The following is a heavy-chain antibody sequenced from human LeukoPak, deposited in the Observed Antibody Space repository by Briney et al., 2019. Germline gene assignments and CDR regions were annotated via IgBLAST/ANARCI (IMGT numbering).Heavy chain of an antibody. D-gene: IGHD3-10*01. V-gene: IGHV3-30*02. CDR1: GFTFSSYG. CDR2: IRYDGSNK. CDR3: ARRDYYGSGRPFDY. J-gene: IGHJ4*02. Sequence: GGSLRLSCAASGFTFSSYGMHWVRQAPGKGLEWVAFIRYDGSNKYYADSVKGRFTISRDNSKNTLYLQMNSLRAEDTAVYYCARRDYYGSGRPFDYWGQGTLVTVSS.